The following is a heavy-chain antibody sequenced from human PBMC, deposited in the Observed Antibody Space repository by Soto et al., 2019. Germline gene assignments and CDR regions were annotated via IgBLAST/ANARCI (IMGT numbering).Heavy chain of an antibody. D-gene: IGHD1-26*01. V-gene: IGHV1-18*01. J-gene: IGHJ4*02. CDR2: ISAYNGNT. CDR1: GYTFTSYG. CDR3: ARGVGASYYFDY. Sequence: ASVKVSCKASGYTFTSYGISWVRQAPGQGLEWMGWISAYNGNTNYAQMLQGRVTMNKDTSTSTTYMDMRSLRFDVTAVYYCARGVGASYYFDYWGQGTLVTVSS.